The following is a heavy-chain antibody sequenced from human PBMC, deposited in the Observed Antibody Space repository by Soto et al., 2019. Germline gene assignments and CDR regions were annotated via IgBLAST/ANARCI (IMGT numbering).Heavy chain of an antibody. D-gene: IGHD3-22*01. CDR3: ARDPLHDSERSYNYYEWSGGYYYGMDV. CDR1: GFTFSSYA. CDR2: ISYDGSNK. Sequence: QVQLVESGGGVVQPGRSLRLSCAASGFTFSSYAMHWVRQAPGKGLEWVAVISYDGSNKYYADSVKGRFTISRDNSKNTLYLQMNSLRAEDTAVYYCARDPLHDSERSYNYYEWSGGYYYGMDVWCQGTTVTVSS. J-gene: IGHJ6*02. V-gene: IGHV3-30-3*01.